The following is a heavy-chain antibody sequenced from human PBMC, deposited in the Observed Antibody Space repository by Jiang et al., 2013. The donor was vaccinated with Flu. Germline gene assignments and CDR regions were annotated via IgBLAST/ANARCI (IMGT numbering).Heavy chain of an antibody. J-gene: IGHJ4*01. Sequence: SQTLSLTCGISGDSVSSDSVAWNWIRSSPSRGLEWLGRTYYRSKWYNDYAVSVKGRITTNPDTSENQFSLQLNSVTPDDTAVYYCARAIGGYGPSLDYWGQGTLVTVSS. V-gene: IGHV6-1*01. CDR2: TYYRSKWYN. CDR1: GDSVSSDSVA. CDR3: ARAIGGYGPSLDY. D-gene: IGHD5-12*01.